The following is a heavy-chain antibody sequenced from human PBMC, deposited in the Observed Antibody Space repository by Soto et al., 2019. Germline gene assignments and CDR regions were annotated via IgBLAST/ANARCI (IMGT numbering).Heavy chain of an antibody. CDR1: GFTVSNNY. D-gene: IGHD6-13*01. J-gene: IGHJ4*02. V-gene: IGHV3-53*01. Sequence: GGSLRLSCEASGFTVSNNYMSWVRQAPGRGLEWVSTIYAGGSTYYADSVKGRFTISKDSSKNTLYLQMNSLRAEDTAVYYCAKDGGSGSSSWYYWGQGTLVTVSS. CDR2: IYAGGST. CDR3: AKDGGSGSSSWYY.